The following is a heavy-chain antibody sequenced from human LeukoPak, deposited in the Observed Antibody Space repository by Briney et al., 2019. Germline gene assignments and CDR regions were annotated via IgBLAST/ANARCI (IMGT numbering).Heavy chain of an antibody. CDR3: ARSLTYCGGDCYSPDY. V-gene: IGHV1-69*06. CDR2: IIPIFGTA. D-gene: IGHD2-21*02. Sequence: ASVKVSCKTSGGTFSSYAISWVRQAPGQGLEWMGGIIPIFGTANYAQKFQGRVRITADTSTSIAYMELSSLRSEDTAVYYCARSLTYCGGDCYSPDYWGQGTLVTVSS. CDR1: GGTFSSYA. J-gene: IGHJ4*02.